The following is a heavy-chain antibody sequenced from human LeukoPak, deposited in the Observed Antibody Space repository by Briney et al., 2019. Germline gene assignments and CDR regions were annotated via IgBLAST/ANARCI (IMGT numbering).Heavy chain of an antibody. D-gene: IGHD3-3*01. CDR2: INPSGGST. J-gene: IGHJ6*03. V-gene: IGHV1-46*01. CDR1: GYTFTSYY. Sequence: ASVKVSCKASGYTFTSYYMHWVRQAPGQGLEWMGIINPSGGSTSYAQKFQGRVTMTRDTSTSTVYMELSSLRSEDTAVYYCARDSVLRFLEDLGDYYYYMDVWGKGTTATVSS. CDR3: ARDSVLRFLEDLGDYYYYMDV.